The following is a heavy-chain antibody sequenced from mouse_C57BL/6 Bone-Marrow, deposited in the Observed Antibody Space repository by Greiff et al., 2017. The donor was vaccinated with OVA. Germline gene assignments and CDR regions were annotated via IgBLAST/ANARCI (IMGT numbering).Heavy chain of an antibody. J-gene: IGHJ1*03. CDR3: ARWYYGSSYDWYFDV. Sequence: QVQLQQPGAELVKPGASVKVSCKASGYTFTSYWMHWVKQRPGQGLEWIGRIDPNSGGTKYNEKFKSKATLTVDKPSSTAYMQLSSLTSEDSAVYYCARWYYGSSYDWYFDVWGTGTTVTVSS. CDR2: IDPNSGGT. CDR1: GYTFTSYW. D-gene: IGHD1-1*01. V-gene: IGHV1-72*01.